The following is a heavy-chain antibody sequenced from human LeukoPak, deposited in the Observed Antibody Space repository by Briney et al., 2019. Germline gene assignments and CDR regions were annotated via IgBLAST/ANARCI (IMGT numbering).Heavy chain of an antibody. Sequence: ASVKVSCKASGYTLTGYYMHWVRQAPGQGLEWMGWINPNSGGTNYAQKFQGRVTMTRDTSISTAYMELSRLRSDDTAVYYCARDPPIVVVEGDFDYWGQGTLVTVSS. CDR2: INPNSGGT. V-gene: IGHV1-2*02. CDR1: GYTLTGYY. J-gene: IGHJ4*02. D-gene: IGHD3-22*01. CDR3: ARDPPIVVVEGDFDY.